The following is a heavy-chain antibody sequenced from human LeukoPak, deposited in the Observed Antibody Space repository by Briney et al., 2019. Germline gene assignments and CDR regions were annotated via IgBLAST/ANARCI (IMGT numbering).Heavy chain of an antibody. CDR3: AKDSTTLYYYYYGMDV. Sequence: GGSLRLSCATSGFTFSSYAMNWVRQAPGKGLEWVSGISGSGDNTYYADSVKGRFTISRDKSKNTLYLQMNSLRAEDTAVYYCAKDSTTLYYYYYGMDVWGQGTTVTVSS. CDR1: GFTFSSYA. D-gene: IGHD1-26*01. J-gene: IGHJ6*02. CDR2: ISGSGDNT. V-gene: IGHV3-23*01.